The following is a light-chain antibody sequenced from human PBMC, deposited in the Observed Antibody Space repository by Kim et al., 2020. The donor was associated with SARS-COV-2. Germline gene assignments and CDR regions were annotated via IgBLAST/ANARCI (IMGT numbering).Light chain of an antibody. CDR1: KLGDKY. Sequence: SYELTQPPSVSVSPGQTASITCSGDKLGDKYACWYQQKPGQSPVLVIYQDSKRPSGIPERFSGSNSGNTATLTISGTQAMDEADYYCQAWDSSGNLVFGGGTQLTVL. CDR2: QDS. CDR3: QAWDSSGNLV. J-gene: IGLJ3*02. V-gene: IGLV3-1*01.